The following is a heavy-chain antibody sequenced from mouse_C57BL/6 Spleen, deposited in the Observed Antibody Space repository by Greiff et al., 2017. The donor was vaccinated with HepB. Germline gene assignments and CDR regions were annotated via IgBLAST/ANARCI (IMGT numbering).Heavy chain of an antibody. CDR3: ARPGGWADYYAMDY. Sequence: EVQLVESGGGLVKPGGSLKLSCAASGFTFSDYGMHWVRQAPEKGLEWVAYISSGSSTIYYADTVKGRFTISRDNAKNTLFLQMTSLRSEDTAMYYCARPGGWADYYAMDYWGQGTSVTVSS. D-gene: IGHD2-3*01. CDR1: GFTFSDYG. CDR2: ISSGSSTI. V-gene: IGHV5-17*01. J-gene: IGHJ4*01.